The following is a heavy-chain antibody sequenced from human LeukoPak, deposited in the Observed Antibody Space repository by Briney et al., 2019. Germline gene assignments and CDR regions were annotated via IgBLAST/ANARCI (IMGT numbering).Heavy chain of an antibody. Sequence: KTSETLSLTCTVSGYSISSGYYWGWIRQPPGKGLEWIGSIYYSGTTHYNPSLERRVTISVDTSKNQFSLKLASVTAADTAIYYCAKGAGGFSYYNWFDPWGQGTLVTVSS. V-gene: IGHV4-38-2*02. CDR3: AKGAGGFSYYNWFDP. J-gene: IGHJ5*02. D-gene: IGHD5-18*01. CDR2: IYYSGTT. CDR1: GYSISSGYY.